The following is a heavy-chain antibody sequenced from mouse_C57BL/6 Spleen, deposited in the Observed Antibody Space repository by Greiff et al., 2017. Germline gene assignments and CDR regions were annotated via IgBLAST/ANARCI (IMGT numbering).Heavy chain of an antibody. CDR2: ISYDGSN. V-gene: IGHV3-6*01. J-gene: IGHJ4*01. CDR1: GYSITSGYY. CDR3: ARGDSNSFYAMDY. Sequence: EVQLVESGPGLVKPSQSLSLTCSVTGYSITSGYYWNWIRQFPGNKLEWMGYISYDGSNNYNPSLKNRISITRDTSKNQFFLKLNSVTTEDTATYYCARGDSNSFYAMDYWGQGTSVTVSS. D-gene: IGHD2-5*01.